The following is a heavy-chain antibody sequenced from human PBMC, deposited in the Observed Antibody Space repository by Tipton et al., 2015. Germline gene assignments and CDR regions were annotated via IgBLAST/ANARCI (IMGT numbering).Heavy chain of an antibody. J-gene: IGHJ4*02. CDR3: TRGGAMVRGVIIHSAH. Sequence: TLSLTCTVSGGSISSSSYYWGWIRQPPGKGLEWIGSIYYSGSTYYNPSLKSRVTISVDTSKNQFSLQLKSVTPEDTAMYYCTRGGAMVRGVIIHSAHWGQGTQVTVSS. V-gene: IGHV4-39*01. CDR2: IYYSGST. D-gene: IGHD3-10*01. CDR1: GGSISSSSYY.